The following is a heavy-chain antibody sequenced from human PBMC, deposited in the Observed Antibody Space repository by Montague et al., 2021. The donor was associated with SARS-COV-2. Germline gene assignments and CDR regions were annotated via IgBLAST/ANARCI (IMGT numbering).Heavy chain of an antibody. CDR1: GFTFSSYA. V-gene: IGHV3-64*01. Sequence: SLRLSCAASGFTFSSYAMHWVRQAPGKGLEYVSAISSNGGSTYYANSVKGRFTISRDNSKNTLYLQMGSLRAEDMAVYYCARDVGGYVDYWGQGTLVTVFS. CDR2: ISSNGGST. D-gene: IGHD3-22*01. CDR3: ARDVGGYVDY. J-gene: IGHJ4*02.